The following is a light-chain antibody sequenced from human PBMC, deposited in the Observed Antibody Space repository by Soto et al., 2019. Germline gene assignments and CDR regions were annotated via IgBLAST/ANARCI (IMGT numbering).Light chain of an antibody. V-gene: IGKV3-20*01. CDR2: GAS. Sequence: IVLTQSPGTLSLSPLEIATLSFMASQSVSSKYLAWYQQKPGQAPRLLIYGASSRATGIPDRFTGSGSGTDFTLTISRLETEDFAVYYCQQYGSSGTFGQGTKVDIK. J-gene: IGKJ1*01. CDR1: QSVSSKY. CDR3: QQYGSSGT.